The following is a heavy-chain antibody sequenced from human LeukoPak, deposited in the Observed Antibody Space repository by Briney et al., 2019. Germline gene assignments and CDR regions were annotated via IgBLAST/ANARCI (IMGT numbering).Heavy chain of an antibody. CDR3: ASPPQGYCSGGSCYSSNDY. J-gene: IGHJ4*02. D-gene: IGHD2-15*01. V-gene: IGHV1-2*06. CDR2: INPNSGGT. CDR1: GYTFTSYG. Sequence: ASVKVSCKASGYTFTSYGISWVRQAPGQGLEWMGRINPNSGGTNYAQKFQGRVTMTRDTSISTAYMEPSRLRSDDTAVYYCASPPQGYCSGGSCYSSNDYWGQGTLVTVSS.